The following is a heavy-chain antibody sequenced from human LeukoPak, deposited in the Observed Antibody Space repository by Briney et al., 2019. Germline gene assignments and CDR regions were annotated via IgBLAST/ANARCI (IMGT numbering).Heavy chain of an antibody. D-gene: IGHD6-13*01. CDR3: ARVFHSSTWVDALDI. CDR2: INPNSGGT. CDR1: GYTFTGYY. V-gene: IGHV1-2*06. J-gene: IGHJ3*02. Sequence: ASVKVSCKASGYTFTGYYIHWVRQAPGQGLEWMGRINPNSGGTNYAQKFQGRVTMTRDTSITTAYMELSSLTSDDTAVYYCARVFHSSTWVDALDIWGQGTMVTVSS.